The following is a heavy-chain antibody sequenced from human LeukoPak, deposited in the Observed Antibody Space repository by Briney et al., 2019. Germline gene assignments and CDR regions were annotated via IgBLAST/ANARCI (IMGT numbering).Heavy chain of an antibody. CDR2: ISYDGSNK. CDR1: GFTFSSYG. CDR3: ANGRDGPTDY. J-gene: IGHJ4*02. D-gene: IGHD5-24*01. Sequence: QAGGSLRLSCAASGFTFSSYGMHWVRQAPGKGLEWVAVISYDGSNKYYADSVKGRFTISRDNSKNTLYLQMNSLRAEDTAVYYCANGRDGPTDYWGQGTLVTVSS. V-gene: IGHV3-30*18.